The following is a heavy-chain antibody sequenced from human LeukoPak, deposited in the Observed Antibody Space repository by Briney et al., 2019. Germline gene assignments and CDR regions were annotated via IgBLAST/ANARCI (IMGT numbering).Heavy chain of an antibody. V-gene: IGHV1-2*02. Sequence: GASVKVSCKASGYTFTGYYMHWVRQAPGQGLEWMGWINPNSGGTNYAQKFQGRVTMTRDTSISTAYMELSRLRSDDTAVYYCARGGDRDGDYDWFDPWGQGTLVTVSS. CDR1: GYTFTGYY. J-gene: IGHJ5*02. CDR3: ARGGDRDGDYDWFDP. CDR2: INPNSGGT. D-gene: IGHD4-17*01.